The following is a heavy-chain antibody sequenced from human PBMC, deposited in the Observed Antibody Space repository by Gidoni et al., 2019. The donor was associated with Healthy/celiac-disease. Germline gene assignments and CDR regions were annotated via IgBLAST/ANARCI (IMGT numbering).Heavy chain of an antibody. Sequence: EVQLVESGGGLVQLGRSLRLSCAASGFTFDDYAMHWVRQAPGKGLEWVSGISWNSGSIGYADSVKGRFTISRDNAKNSLYLQMNSLRAEDTALYYCAKERARPAGGDYVGYYGMDVWGQGTTVTVSS. CDR3: AKERARPAGGDYVGYYGMDV. CDR2: ISWNSGSI. D-gene: IGHD4-17*01. J-gene: IGHJ6*02. V-gene: IGHV3-9*01. CDR1: GFTFDDYA.